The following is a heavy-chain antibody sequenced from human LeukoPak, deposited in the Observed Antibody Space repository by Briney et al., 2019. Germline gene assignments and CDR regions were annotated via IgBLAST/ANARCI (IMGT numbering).Heavy chain of an antibody. D-gene: IGHD6-13*01. CDR2: IYTSGST. J-gene: IGHJ5*02. CDR1: GGSISSYY. V-gene: IGHV4-4*07. Sequence: SETLSLTCTVSGGSISSYYWSWIRQPAGKGLEWIGRIYTSGSTNYNPSLKSRVTMSVDTSKNQFSLKLSSVTAADTAVYYCARDSAGTRGGGNWFDPWGQGTLVTVSS. CDR3: ARDSAGTRGGGNWFDP.